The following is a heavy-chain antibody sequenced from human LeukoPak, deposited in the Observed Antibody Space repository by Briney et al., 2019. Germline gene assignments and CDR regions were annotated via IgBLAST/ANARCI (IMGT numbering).Heavy chain of an antibody. V-gene: IGHV4-34*01. D-gene: IGHD6-13*01. J-gene: IGHJ3*02. CDR2: INHSGST. CDR3: ARDSISSWSPDDAFDI. CDR1: GGSFSGYY. Sequence: SETLSLTCAVYGGSFSGYYWSWIRQPPGKGLEWIGEINHSGSTNYNPSLKSRVTISVDTSKNQFSLKLSSVTAADTAVYYCARDSISSWSPDDAFDIWGQGTMVTVSS.